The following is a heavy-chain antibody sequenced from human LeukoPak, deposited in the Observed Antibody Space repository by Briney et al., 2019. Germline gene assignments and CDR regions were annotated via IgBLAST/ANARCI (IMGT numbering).Heavy chain of an antibody. CDR3: ATDVLRGIAAAGTTFDY. CDR2: FDPEDGET. CDR1: GYTLTELS. Sequence: ASVKVSCKVAGYTLTELSMHWVRQAPGKELEWMGGFDPEDGETIYAQKFQGRVTMTEDTSTDTACMELSSLRSEDTAVYYCATDVLRGIAAAGTTFDYWGQGTLVTVSS. V-gene: IGHV1-24*01. J-gene: IGHJ4*02. D-gene: IGHD6-13*01.